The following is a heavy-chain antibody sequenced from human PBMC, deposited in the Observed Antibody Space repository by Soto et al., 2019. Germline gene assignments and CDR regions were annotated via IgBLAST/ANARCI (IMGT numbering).Heavy chain of an antibody. J-gene: IGHJ3*02. D-gene: IGHD3-22*01. Sequence: QVQLVQSGAEVKKPGASVKVSCKASGYTFTSYAMHWVRQAPGQRLEWMGWINAGNCNTKYSQKFQGRVTITRDTSASTAYMELSSLRSEDTAVYYCAREAYDSSDPAFDIWGQGTMVTVSS. CDR3: AREAYDSSDPAFDI. CDR1: GYTFTSYA. CDR2: INAGNCNT. V-gene: IGHV1-3*01.